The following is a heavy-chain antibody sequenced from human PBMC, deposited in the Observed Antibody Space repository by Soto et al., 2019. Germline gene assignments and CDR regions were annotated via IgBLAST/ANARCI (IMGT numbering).Heavy chain of an antibody. Sequence: GGSLRLSCAASGFTFSSYSMNWVRQAPGKGLEWVSSIRSSSSYIYYADSVKGRFTISRDNAKNALYLQMNSLRAEDTAVYYCARFSSSWYGQLYYFDYWGQGTLVTVSS. CDR2: IRSSSSYI. J-gene: IGHJ4*02. CDR1: GFTFSSYS. V-gene: IGHV3-21*01. CDR3: ARFSSSWYGQLYYFDY. D-gene: IGHD6-13*01.